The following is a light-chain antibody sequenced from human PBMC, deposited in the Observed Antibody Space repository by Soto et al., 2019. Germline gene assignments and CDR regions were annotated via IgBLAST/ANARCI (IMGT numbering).Light chain of an antibody. Sequence: QSVLSQPASASGTPGRRVTISCSGSSSNIGSNTVSWYQQFPGTAPTLLIYFNIQRPSGVPDPFSGSKSGTSASLAIRGLQSEDEADYSCAAWDDSMTGYVFGTGTTVTVL. CDR3: AAWDDSMTGYV. J-gene: IGLJ1*01. CDR1: SSNIGSNT. V-gene: IGLV1-44*01. CDR2: FNI.